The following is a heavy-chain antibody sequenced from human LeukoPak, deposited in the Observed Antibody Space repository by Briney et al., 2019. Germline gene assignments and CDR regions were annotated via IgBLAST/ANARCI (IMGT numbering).Heavy chain of an antibody. J-gene: IGHJ4*02. CDR3: ARARGSGYYFVPVH. Sequence: PGGSLRLSCAASGFTFSSYTMNWVRQAPGKGLEWVSGINWNGDSTGYADSVKGRFTISRDNAKNSLYLQMNSLRAEDTAFYYCARARGSGYYFVPVHWGQGTLVTVSS. V-gene: IGHV3-20*04. CDR1: GFTFSSYT. D-gene: IGHD3-22*01. CDR2: INWNGDST.